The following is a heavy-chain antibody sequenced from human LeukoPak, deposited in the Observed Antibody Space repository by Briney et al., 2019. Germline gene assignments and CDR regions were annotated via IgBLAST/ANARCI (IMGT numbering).Heavy chain of an antibody. CDR2: ISGSGGST. CDR3: TKDQRFYNYMDV. Sequence: GGSLRLSCAASGLTFSSYAMSWVRQAPGKGLEWASSISGSGGSTYYADSVKGRFTISRDNSKNTLYLQMNSLRVEDTAIYYCTKDQRFYNYMDVWAKGTTVTVSS. D-gene: IGHD6-25*01. V-gene: IGHV3-23*01. J-gene: IGHJ6*03. CDR1: GLTFSSYA.